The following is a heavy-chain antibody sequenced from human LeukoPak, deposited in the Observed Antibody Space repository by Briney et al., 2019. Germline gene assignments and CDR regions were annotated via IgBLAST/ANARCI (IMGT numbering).Heavy chain of an antibody. D-gene: IGHD6-19*01. J-gene: IGHJ4*02. CDR1: GFTFSSYA. CDR3: AKAGPEGGVAVSPYPYDY. CDR2: ISGSGGST. V-gene: IGHV3-23*01. Sequence: GGSLRLSCAASGFTFSSYAMSWVRQAPGKGLEWVSAISGSGGSTYYADSVKGRFTISRDNSKNTLYLQMNSLRAEDTAVYYCAKAGPEGGVAVSPYPYDYWGQGTLVTVSS.